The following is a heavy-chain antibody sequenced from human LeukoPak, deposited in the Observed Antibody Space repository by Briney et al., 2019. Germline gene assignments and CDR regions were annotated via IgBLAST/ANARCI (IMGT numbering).Heavy chain of an antibody. J-gene: IGHJ4*02. Sequence: GESLRLSCAASGFTFSSYAMKWVRHAPGKGLEWVSAISRTSAYIYYSDSVKGRFTISRDNAKNSVYLQIDSLRAEDTAVYYCARDERRYCSDSSCYPGDYWGQGTLVTVSS. CDR2: ISRTSAYI. CDR1: GFTFSSYA. D-gene: IGHD2-2*01. V-gene: IGHV3-21*01. CDR3: ARDERRYCSDSSCYPGDY.